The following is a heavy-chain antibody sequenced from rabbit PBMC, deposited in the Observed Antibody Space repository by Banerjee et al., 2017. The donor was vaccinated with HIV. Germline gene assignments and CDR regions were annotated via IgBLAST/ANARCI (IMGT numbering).Heavy chain of an antibody. J-gene: IGHJ3*01. V-gene: IGHV1S45*01. D-gene: IGHD3-1*01. CDR3: ARDSEPGPGYGTRLDL. CDR2: IYGASGNT. Sequence: QEQLEESGGDLVKPEGSLTLTCTASGFSFSSGYDMCWVRQAPGKGLEWIACIYGASGNTYYASWAKGRFTSSKTSSTTVTLQMTSLTAADTATYFCARDSEPGPGYGTRLDLWGQGTLVTVS. CDR1: GFSFSSGYD.